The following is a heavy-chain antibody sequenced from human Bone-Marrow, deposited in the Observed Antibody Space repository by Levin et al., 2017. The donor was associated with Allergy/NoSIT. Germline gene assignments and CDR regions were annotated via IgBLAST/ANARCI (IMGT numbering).Heavy chain of an antibody. CDR3: ARSMSFGWLPDAMDV. J-gene: IGHJ6*02. CDR1: GFSLTTSAVG. V-gene: IGHV2-5*02. Sequence: ESGPTLVKPRQILTLTCSFSGFSLTTSAVGVGWIRQPPGKALEWLGLIYGDDDKRYSPTLESRLTIAKDTSKNQVVLTLNNMDPADTATYYCARSMSFGWLPDAMDVWGQGTTVTVS. CDR2: IYGDDDK. D-gene: IGHD3-9*01.